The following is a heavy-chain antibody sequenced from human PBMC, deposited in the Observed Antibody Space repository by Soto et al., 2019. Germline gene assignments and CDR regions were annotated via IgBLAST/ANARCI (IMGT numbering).Heavy chain of an antibody. CDR3: ATRVPNNGAYVGVFDY. V-gene: IGHV4-61*01. CDR2: VYHTGST. Sequence: PSETLSLTCTVSGGSVSSGSYYWSWLRQPPGKGLEWIGYVYHTGSTEYNPSLESRVVISIDTSKNQFSLKLNSVTAADTAVYYCATRVPNNGAYVGVFDYWGQGTQVTVSS. D-gene: IGHD2-8*01. J-gene: IGHJ4*02. CDR1: GGSVSSGSYY.